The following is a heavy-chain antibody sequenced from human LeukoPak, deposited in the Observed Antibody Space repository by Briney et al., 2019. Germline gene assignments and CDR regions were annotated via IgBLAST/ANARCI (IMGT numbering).Heavy chain of an antibody. CDR1: GYTFTSYY. Sequence: ASVKVSCKASGYTFTSYYMHWVRQAPGQGLGWMGIINPSGGSTRYAQKFQGRVTMTRDTSTSTVYMELSSLRSEDTAVYYCARGTASYSSSSEGFDYWGQGTLVTVSS. V-gene: IGHV1-46*01. CDR2: INPSGGST. J-gene: IGHJ4*02. CDR3: ARGTASYSSSSEGFDY. D-gene: IGHD6-6*01.